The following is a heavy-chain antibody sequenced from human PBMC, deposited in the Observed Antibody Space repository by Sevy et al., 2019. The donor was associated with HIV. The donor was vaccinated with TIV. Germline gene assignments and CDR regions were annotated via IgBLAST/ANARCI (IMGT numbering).Heavy chain of an antibody. CDR2: IRSNTDGGTT. CDR1: GFTFTNAW. D-gene: IGHD4-17*01. Sequence: GGSLRLSCAVSGFTFTNAWMGWVRQAPGKGLEWVGRIRSNTDGGTTDYAAPLKGRFTISIDDSKNTLYLQMNILKSADTAVYYCTTDREYGDYKGGFDYWGQGTLVTVSS. J-gene: IGHJ4*02. CDR3: TTDREYGDYKGGFDY. V-gene: IGHV3-15*01.